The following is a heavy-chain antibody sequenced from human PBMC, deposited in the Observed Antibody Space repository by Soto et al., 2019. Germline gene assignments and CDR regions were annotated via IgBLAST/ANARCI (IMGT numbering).Heavy chain of an antibody. CDR2: MSYSGST. J-gene: IGHJ4*02. CDR1: GGSLSSSSSY. D-gene: IGHD5-12*01. CDR3: ARHRVPSVYAPIPGCFDS. Sequence: QLQLQESGPGLVKPSETLSLTCTVSGGSLSSSSSYWGWIRQPPGKGLEWIGSMSYSGSTYHNPSLNSRVTLSVDTSQCRFSLKLTSVTAADTAVYYCARHRVPSVYAPIPGCFDSWGQGILVTASS. V-gene: IGHV4-39*01.